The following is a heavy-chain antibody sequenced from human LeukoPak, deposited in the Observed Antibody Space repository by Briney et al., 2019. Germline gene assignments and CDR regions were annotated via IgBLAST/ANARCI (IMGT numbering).Heavy chain of an antibody. CDR2: ISGSGGST. J-gene: IGHJ4*02. CDR3: AKGGSYYDFWSGSPLDY. CDR1: GFTFSSYA. D-gene: IGHD3-3*01. V-gene: IGHV3-23*01. Sequence: PGGSLRLSCAASGFTFSSYAMSWVRQAPGKGLEWVSAISGSGGSTYYADSVKGRFTISRDNAKNSLYLQMNSLRAEDTALYYCAKGGSYYDFWSGSPLDYWGQGTLVTVSS.